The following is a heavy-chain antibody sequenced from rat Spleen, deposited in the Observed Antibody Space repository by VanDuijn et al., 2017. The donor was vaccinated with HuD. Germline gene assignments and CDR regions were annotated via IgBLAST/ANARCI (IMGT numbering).Heavy chain of an antibody. CDR2: ISNIVDT. D-gene: IGHD1-10*01. V-gene: IGHV5-20*01. Sequence: EVQLVESDGGLVQPGRSLKLSCAASGFTFSDYYMAWVRQAPTKGLEWVATISNIVDTYYSDSVKGRFSVSRDNAKSTLYLQMNSLRSEDTATYCCSPLAVYNLGEWSQVVMVTASS. J-gene: IGHJ2*01. CDR3: SPLAVYNLGE. CDR1: GFTFSDYY.